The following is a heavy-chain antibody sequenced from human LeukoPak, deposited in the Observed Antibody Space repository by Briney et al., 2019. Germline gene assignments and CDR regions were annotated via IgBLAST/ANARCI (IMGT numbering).Heavy chain of an antibody. Sequence: GGSLRLSCAASGFTFSSYGMHWVRQAPGKGLEWVAVISYDGSNKYYADSVKGRFTISRDNSKNTLHLQMNSLRAEDTAVYYCAKRGYYYDSSGYYSRTYFDYWGQGTLVIVSS. CDR3: AKRGYYYDSSGYYSRTYFDY. J-gene: IGHJ4*02. CDR2: ISYDGSNK. D-gene: IGHD3-22*01. V-gene: IGHV3-30*18. CDR1: GFTFSSYG.